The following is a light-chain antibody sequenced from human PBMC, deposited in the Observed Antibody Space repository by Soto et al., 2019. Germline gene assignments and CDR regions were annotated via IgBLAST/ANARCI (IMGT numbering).Light chain of an antibody. J-gene: IGKJ4*01. CDR2: QAS. CDR1: HSLTSG. Sequence: DIQMTQSPSTLSASVGDRVTITCRASHSLTSGLAWYQKKPGKAPKLLIYQASRLESGVPSRFSGSGSGTEFTLKISSLQPDDFATYYCQPYTGFPLTFGGGTKLELK. CDR3: QPYTGFPLT. V-gene: IGKV1-5*03.